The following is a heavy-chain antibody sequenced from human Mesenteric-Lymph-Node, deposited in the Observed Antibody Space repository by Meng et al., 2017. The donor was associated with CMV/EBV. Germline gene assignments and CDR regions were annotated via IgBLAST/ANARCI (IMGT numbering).Heavy chain of an antibody. D-gene: IGHD3-10*01. CDR3: ARSYGSGTLDY. CDR2: INVGNGNT. V-gene: IGHV1-3*01. CDR1: GYTFTSYA. J-gene: IGHJ4*02. Sequence: SCEASGYTFTSYAMHWVRQAPGQRLEWMGWINVGNGNTKYSEKFPSRVTITRDTSASTAYMALSSLRSEDTAVYYCARSYGSGTLDYWGQGTLVTVSS.